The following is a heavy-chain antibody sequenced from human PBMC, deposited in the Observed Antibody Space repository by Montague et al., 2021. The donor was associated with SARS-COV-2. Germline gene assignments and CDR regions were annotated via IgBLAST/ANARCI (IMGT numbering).Heavy chain of an antibody. CDR2: LSSASSYI. J-gene: IGHJ4*02. Sequence: SLRLSCAASGFTFSSYSMSWVRQAPGKGLEWVSSLSSASSYIYHIDSVKGRFTISRDNAKNSVSLQMNSLRVEDTAFYHCSRGGGMIRGVVDFWGQGILVSVSS. CDR3: SRGGGMIRGVVDF. D-gene: IGHD3-10*01. V-gene: IGHV3-21*04. CDR1: GFTFSSYS.